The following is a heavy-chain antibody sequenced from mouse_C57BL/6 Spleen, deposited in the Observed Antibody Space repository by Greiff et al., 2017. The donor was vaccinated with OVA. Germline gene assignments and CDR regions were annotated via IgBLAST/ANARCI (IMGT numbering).Heavy chain of an antibody. CDR1: GYTFTSYW. Sequence: EVQLQQSGTVLARPGASVKMSCKTSGYTFTSYWMHWVKQRPGQGLEWIGAIYPGNSDTSYNQKFKGKAKLTAVTSASTAYMELSSLTNEDSAVYYCTRYYGSSSASWFAYWGQGTLVTVSA. J-gene: IGHJ3*01. CDR3: TRYYGSSSASWFAY. D-gene: IGHD1-1*01. CDR2: IYPGNSDT. V-gene: IGHV1-5*01.